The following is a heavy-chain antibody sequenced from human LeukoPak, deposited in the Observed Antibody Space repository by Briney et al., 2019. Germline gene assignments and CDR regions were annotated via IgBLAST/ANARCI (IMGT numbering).Heavy chain of an antibody. V-gene: IGHV1-8*01. Sequence: ASVKVSCKASGYTFTSYDINWVRQATGQGLEWMGWMNPNSGNTGYTQKFQGRVTMTRDTSISTAYMELSSLTSDDTAVYYCARDRVGVGSSGWENWGQGTLVTVSS. D-gene: IGHD6-19*01. J-gene: IGHJ4*02. CDR1: GYTFTSYD. CDR3: ARDRVGVGSSGWEN. CDR2: MNPNSGNT.